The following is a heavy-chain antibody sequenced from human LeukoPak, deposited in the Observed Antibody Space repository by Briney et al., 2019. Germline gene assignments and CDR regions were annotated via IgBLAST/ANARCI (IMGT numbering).Heavy chain of an antibody. D-gene: IGHD6-19*01. CDR3: AREGSSGWYFSGSY. CDR2: ISAYNGNT. J-gene: IGHJ4*02. CDR1: GYTFTSYG. V-gene: IGHV1-18*01. Sequence: ASVTVSCKASGYTFTSYGISWVRQAPGQGLEWMGWISAYNGNTNYAQNLHGRVTMTTDTSTSTAYMELRSLRSDDTAVYYCAREGSSGWYFSGSYWGQGTLVTVSS.